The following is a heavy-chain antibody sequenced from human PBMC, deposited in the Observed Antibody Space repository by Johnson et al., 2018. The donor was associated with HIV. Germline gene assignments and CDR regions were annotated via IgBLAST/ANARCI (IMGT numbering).Heavy chain of an antibody. Sequence: EQLVESGGGLVQPGGSLRLSCAASGFTFSSYWMSWVRQAPGKGLEWVANIKQDGSRTCYVDSVKGRFTISRDNNKNSLYLQMNSLRAEDTAVCYCARRSSGGWDAFDIWGQGTMVTVSS. CDR3: ARRSSGGWDAFDI. V-gene: IGHV3-7*05. D-gene: IGHD1-26*01. J-gene: IGHJ3*02. CDR1: GFTFSSYW. CDR2: IKQDGSRT.